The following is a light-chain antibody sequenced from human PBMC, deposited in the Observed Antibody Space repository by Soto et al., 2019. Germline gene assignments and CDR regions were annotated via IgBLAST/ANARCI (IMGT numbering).Light chain of an antibody. J-gene: IGKJ5*01. Sequence: DIQLTQSPSFLSASVGDRVTITCRASQAISNLLAWYQQNPGKPPKLLIHTASTLQSGVPSRFSGSGSGTEFTLTCSSLQPEDLATYYWQHRHSYPITFGQGTRLDIK. CDR3: QHRHSYPIT. V-gene: IGKV1-9*01. CDR1: QAISNL. CDR2: TAS.